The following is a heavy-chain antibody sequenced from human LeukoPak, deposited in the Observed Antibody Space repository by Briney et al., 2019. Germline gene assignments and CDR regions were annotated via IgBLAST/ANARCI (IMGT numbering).Heavy chain of an antibody. J-gene: IGHJ3*02. Sequence: SETLPLTCAVYGGSFSAYYWSWIRQPPGKGLEWIGEINHSGSTNYNPSLKSRVNISVDTSKNQFSLKLSSVTAADTAVYYCARVSRLWWARDIWGQGTMVTVSS. D-gene: IGHD2-21*01. CDR2: INHSGST. CDR3: ARVSRLWWARDI. CDR1: GGSFSAYY. V-gene: IGHV4-34*01.